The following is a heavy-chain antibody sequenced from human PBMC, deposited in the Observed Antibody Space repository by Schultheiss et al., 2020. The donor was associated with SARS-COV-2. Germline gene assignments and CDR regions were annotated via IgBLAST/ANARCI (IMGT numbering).Heavy chain of an antibody. D-gene: IGHD1-26*01. CDR2: IYYSGST. Sequence: SETLSLTCTVSGGSISSGGYYWSWIRQHPGKGLEWIGYIYYSGSTYYNPSLKSRVTISVDTSKNQFSLKLSSVTAADTAVYYCARDTVGINAFDIWGQGTMVTFSS. CDR3: ARDTVGINAFDI. CDR1: GGSISSGGYY. V-gene: IGHV4-31*03. J-gene: IGHJ3*02.